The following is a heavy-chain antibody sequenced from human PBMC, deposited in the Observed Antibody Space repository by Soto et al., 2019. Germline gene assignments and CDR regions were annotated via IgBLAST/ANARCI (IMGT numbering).Heavy chain of an antibody. D-gene: IGHD3-22*01. V-gene: IGHV1-69*13. CDR1: GGRFRSYA. Sequence: GTSVKLSCEACGGRFRSYAISWVRQAPRQGLEWMGGIIPIFGTANYAQKFQGRVTITADESTSTAYMELSSLRSEDTAVYYCARAVYYYDSSGYYGDAFGIWGQGTMVTVSS. CDR3: ARAVYYYDSSGYYGDAFGI. CDR2: IIPIFGTA. J-gene: IGHJ3*02.